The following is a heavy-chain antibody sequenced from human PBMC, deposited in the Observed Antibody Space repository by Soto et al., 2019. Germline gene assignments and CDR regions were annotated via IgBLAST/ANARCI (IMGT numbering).Heavy chain of an antibody. CDR2: TSPAGSST. CDR1: GFTVTSYW. D-gene: IGHD5-12*01. J-gene: IGHJ4*02. V-gene: IGHV3-74*01. Sequence: DVQLVESGGGIVQPGGSLRLSCAASGFTVTSYWMHWVRQAPGKGLVWVSRTSPAGSSTYYADFVRGRFTISKVTAKNTLYLQINSLGAEDTAVYYCARGNTGYGNFDYWGQGTLVTVSS. CDR3: ARGNTGYGNFDY.